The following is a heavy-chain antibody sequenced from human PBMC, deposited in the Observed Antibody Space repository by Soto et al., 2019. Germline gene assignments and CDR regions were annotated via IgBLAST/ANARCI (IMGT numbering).Heavy chain of an antibody. J-gene: IGHJ5*02. CDR3: ARDYRNFGHAS. V-gene: IGHV3-11*01. D-gene: IGHD4-4*01. Sequence: QVQKVESGGGLVKPGGSLRLSCAASGFTFSDYYMSWMRQAPGKGLEWVSYISGSGSNIRYADSVRGRFTISRDNAKNSLYLQMNSLRVEDTAIYYCARDYRNFGHASWGQGTLVTVSS. CDR1: GFTFSDYY. CDR2: ISGSGSNI.